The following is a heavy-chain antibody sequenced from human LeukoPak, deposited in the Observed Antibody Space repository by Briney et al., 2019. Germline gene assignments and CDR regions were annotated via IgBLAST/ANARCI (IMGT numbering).Heavy chain of an antibody. J-gene: IGHJ4*02. CDR1: GYTLTELS. CDR2: FDPEDGET. Sequence: ASVKVSCKVSGYTLTELSMHWVRQAPGKGLEWMGGFDPEDGETIYAQKFQGRVTMTEDTSTDTAYMELRSLRSEDTAVYYCAKGSDPFRWFGEFNVKLPRPIRHYYFDSWGQGTLVTVSS. CDR3: AKGSDPFRWFGEFNVKLPRPIRHYYFDS. V-gene: IGHV1-24*01. D-gene: IGHD3-10*01.